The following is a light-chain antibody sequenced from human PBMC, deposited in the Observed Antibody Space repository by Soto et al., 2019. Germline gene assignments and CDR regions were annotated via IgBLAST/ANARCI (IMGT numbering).Light chain of an antibody. V-gene: IGKV3-11*01. CDR2: DAS. Sequence: EIVLTQSPATLSLSPGERATLSCRASQSVSSYLAWYQQKPGQAPRLLIYDASNRATGIPARFSGSGSGTDFTLPISSLEPEDFAVYYCQQRSNWPSITFGQGTRLEI. J-gene: IGKJ5*01. CDR3: QQRSNWPSIT. CDR1: QSVSSY.